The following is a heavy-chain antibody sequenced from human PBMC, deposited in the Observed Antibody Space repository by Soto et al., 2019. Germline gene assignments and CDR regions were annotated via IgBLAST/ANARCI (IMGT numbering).Heavy chain of an antibody. J-gene: IGHJ4*02. V-gene: IGHV3-33*01. CDR1: GFTFNTYG. CDR3: ARDRECSGAFCFSGRFDF. Sequence: QVHLVESGGGVVQPGRSLRLSCAESGFTFNTYGMHWVRQAPGKGLEWVAVIWSDGSNKYYADSGKGRFTISRDISNNTLFLQMNNLSAEDTALYYCARDRECSGAFCFSGRFDFWGQGTLVTVSS. CDR2: IWSDGSNK. D-gene: IGHD2-15*01.